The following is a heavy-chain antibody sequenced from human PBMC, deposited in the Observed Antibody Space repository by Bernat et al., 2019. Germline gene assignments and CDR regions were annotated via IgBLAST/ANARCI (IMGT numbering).Heavy chain of an antibody. CDR2: IYHSGST. V-gene: IGHV4-38-2*01. CDR1: GFSISSGYY. J-gene: IGHJ3*02. Sequence: QVQLQESGPGLVKPSETLSLTCAVSGFSISSGYYWGWIRQPPGKGLEWIGSIYHSGSTYYNPSLKSRVTISVDTSKNQFSLKLSSVTAADTAVYYCARQISGVYYDSSGYYMDIWGQGTMVTVSS. D-gene: IGHD3-22*01. CDR3: ARQISGVYYDSSGYYMDI.